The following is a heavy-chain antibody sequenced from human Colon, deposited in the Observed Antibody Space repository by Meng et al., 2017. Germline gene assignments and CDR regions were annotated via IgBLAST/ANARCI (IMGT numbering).Heavy chain of an antibody. CDR2: VYNSGST. J-gene: IGHJ4*02. Sequence: QVQLQEPGPELVKPSQTLSLPCTVSGGSINIGHYYWSWIRQPAGKGLEWIGRVYNSGSTKYNPSLVSRATISVDTSKNQFSLMLRSVTAADTAMYFCARVEMGTFDSWGQGALVTVSS. CDR3: ARVEMGTFDS. D-gene: IGHD5-24*01. V-gene: IGHV4-61*02. CDR1: GGSINIGHYY.